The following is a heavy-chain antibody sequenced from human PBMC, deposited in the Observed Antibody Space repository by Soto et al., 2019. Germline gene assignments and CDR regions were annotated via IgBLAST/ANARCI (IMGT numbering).Heavy chain of an antibody. D-gene: IGHD2-15*01. Sequence: QVHLVESGGGGVQPGRSKRLSCVVSGFTFNDYAIHWVRQAPGKGLEWVAVISFDGHNKFYADSVKGRFTISRDRSKTTAYLQRNNLRAADTAVYYCARDHWDCSGGGWNPHQLIFFAMDVWGQGTTVTVSS. CDR3: ARDHWDCSGGGWNPHQLIFFAMDV. CDR1: GFTFNDYA. J-gene: IGHJ6*02. V-gene: IGHV3-30*03. CDR2: ISFDGHNK.